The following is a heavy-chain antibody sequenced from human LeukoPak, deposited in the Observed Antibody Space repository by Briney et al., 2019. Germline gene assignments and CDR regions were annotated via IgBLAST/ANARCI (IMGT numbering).Heavy chain of an antibody. CDR1: GGSISGYY. J-gene: IGHJ4*02. V-gene: IGHV4-59*08. Sequence: SETLSLTCTVSGGSISGYYWSWIRQPPGKGLEWIGHIYYSGSTNYNPSLKSRVTISVDTSKNQFSLKMTSVTAADTAVYYCVRHPWRRGSRDYNFDDWGQGTLVTVSS. CDR2: IYYSGST. D-gene: IGHD3-16*01. CDR3: VRHPWRRGSRDYNFDD.